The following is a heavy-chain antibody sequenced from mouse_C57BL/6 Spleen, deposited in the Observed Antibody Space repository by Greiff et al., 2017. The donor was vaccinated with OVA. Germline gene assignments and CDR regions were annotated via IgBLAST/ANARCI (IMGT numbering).Heavy chain of an antibody. CDR3: TNYAYFDY. CDR1: GFNIKDDY. J-gene: IGHJ2*01. D-gene: IGHD1-1*02. CDR2: IDPENGDT. V-gene: IGHV14-4*01. Sequence: VQLKESGAELVRPGASVKLSCTASGFNIKDDYMHWVKQRPEQGLEWIGWIDPENGDTEYASKFQGKATITADTSSNTAYLQLSSLTSEDTAVYYCTNYAYFDYWGQGTTLTVSS.